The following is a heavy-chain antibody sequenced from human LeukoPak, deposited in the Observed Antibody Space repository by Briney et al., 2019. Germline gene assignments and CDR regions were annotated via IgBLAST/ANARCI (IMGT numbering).Heavy chain of an antibody. CDR3: ARRLTQYDCFDP. CDR1: GDIVSSNSVT. J-gene: IGHJ5*02. CDR2: TYYRSTWYN. V-gene: IGHV6-1*01. Sequence: SQTLSLTCAISGDIVSSNSVTWDWIRQSPSRGLEWLGRTYYRSTWYNDYAVSVRGRITVNPDTSTNQFSLHLISVTPEDTAVYYCARRLTQYDCFDPWGQGILVTVSS. D-gene: IGHD2-2*01.